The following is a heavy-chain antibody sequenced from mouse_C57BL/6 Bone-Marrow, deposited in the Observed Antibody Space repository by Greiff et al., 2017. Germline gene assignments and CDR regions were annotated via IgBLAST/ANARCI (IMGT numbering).Heavy chain of an antibody. J-gene: IGHJ1*03. CDR1: GYTFTCYW. CDR3: AKTHRGSRWYFDV. D-gene: IGHD1-1*01. Sequence: QVQLQQPGAELVRPGSSVKLSCKASGYTFTCYWMHWVKQRPIQGLEWIGNIDPSDSETHYNQKFKDKATLTVDKSSSTAYMQLSSLTSEDSAVYYCAKTHRGSRWYFDVGGTGTTVTVS. V-gene: IGHV1-52*01. CDR2: IDPSDSET.